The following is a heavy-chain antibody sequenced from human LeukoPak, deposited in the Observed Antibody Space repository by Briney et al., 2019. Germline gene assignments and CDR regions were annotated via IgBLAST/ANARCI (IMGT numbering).Heavy chain of an antibody. CDR2: INPNSGGT. D-gene: IGHD3-10*01. CDR3: ARVRGSPSLWYYYMDV. J-gene: IGHJ6*03. V-gene: IGHV1-2*06. CDR1: GYTFTGYY. Sequence: ASVKVSCKASGYTFTGYYMHWVRQAPGQGLEWMGRINPNSGGTNYAQKFQGRVTMTRDTSIGTAYMELSRLRSDDTAVYYCARVRGSPSLWYYYMDVWGKGTTVTVSS.